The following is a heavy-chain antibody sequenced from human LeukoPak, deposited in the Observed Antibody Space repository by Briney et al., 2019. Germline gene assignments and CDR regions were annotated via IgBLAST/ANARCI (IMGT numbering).Heavy chain of an antibody. CDR1: SYSISSGFY. Sequence: PSETLSLTCTVSSYSISSGFYWGWIRQSPGKGLEWIGSIYDTGNIYYNPSLKSRVTISVDTSKNQFSLKLSSVTAADTAVYYCAREVPGEEFDYWGQGTLVTVSS. CDR2: IYDTGNI. D-gene: IGHD3-16*01. J-gene: IGHJ4*02. CDR3: AREVPGEEFDY. V-gene: IGHV4-38-2*02.